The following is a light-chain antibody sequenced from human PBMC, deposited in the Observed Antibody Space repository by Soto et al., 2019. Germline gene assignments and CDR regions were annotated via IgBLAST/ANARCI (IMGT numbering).Light chain of an antibody. CDR1: QSISCW. V-gene: IGKV1-5*01. J-gene: IGKJ1*01. CDR2: DAS. CDR3: QQYNSYL. Sequence: DIRIPQSPSTLSASVGDRVTITFRASQSISCWLAWYQQKPGKAPKLLIYDASSLESGAPSRCSGSGSGTEFTLTIRSLQPDYFATYYHQQYNSYLFGQGTKVDIK.